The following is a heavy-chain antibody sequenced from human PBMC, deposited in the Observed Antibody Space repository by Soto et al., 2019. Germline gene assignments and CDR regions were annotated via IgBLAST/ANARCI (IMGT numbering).Heavy chain of an antibody. CDR2: IIPIFGTA. V-gene: IGHV1-69*13. D-gene: IGHD2-2*01. Sequence: SVKVSCKASGGTFSSYAISWVRQAPGQGLEWMGGIIPIFGTANYAQKFQGRVTITADESTSTAYMELSSLRSEDTAVYYCARDCSSTSCYEDYWGQGTLVTVSS. CDR3: ARDCSSTSCYEDY. J-gene: IGHJ4*02. CDR1: GGTFSSYA.